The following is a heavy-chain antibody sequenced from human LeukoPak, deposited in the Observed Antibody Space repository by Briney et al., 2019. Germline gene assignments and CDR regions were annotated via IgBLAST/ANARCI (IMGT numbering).Heavy chain of an antibody. Sequence: SETLSLTCTVSGGSISSSSYYWGWIRQPPGKGLERIGSICYSGSTYYNPSLKSRVTISVDTSKNQFSLKLSSVTAADTAVYYCARHCSGGSCYGFDYWGQGTLVTVSS. V-gene: IGHV4-39*01. CDR2: ICYSGST. D-gene: IGHD2-15*01. CDR3: ARHCSGGSCYGFDY. CDR1: GGSISSSSYY. J-gene: IGHJ4*02.